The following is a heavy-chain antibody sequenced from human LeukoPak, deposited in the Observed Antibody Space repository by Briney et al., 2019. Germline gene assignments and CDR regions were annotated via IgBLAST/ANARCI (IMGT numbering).Heavy chain of an antibody. Sequence: SETLSLTCTVSGGSISSYYWSWIRQPPGKGLEWIGYIYYSGSTNYNPSLKSRVTISVDTSKNQFSLKLSSVTAADTAVYYCARHGDSSGYYYGDDAFDIWGQGTMVTVSS. D-gene: IGHD3-22*01. CDR3: ARHGDSSGYYYGDDAFDI. J-gene: IGHJ3*02. CDR2: IYYSGST. V-gene: IGHV4-59*01. CDR1: GGSISSYY.